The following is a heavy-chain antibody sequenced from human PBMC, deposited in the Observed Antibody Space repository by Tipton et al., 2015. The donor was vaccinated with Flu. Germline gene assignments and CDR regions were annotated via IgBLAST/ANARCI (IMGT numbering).Heavy chain of an antibody. D-gene: IGHD3/OR15-3a*01. CDR1: GYTFTGYF. Sequence: QLVQSGAEVKMPGASVKVSCKTSGYTFTGYFIHWVRQAPGQGLEWMGWINPKNGATDFAQKFQGRVTMTRETSIPSAYMELSWLRSDDTAVYYCARGDRYYSFWTGSVLPKATVDYWGQGTLVTVAS. CDR2: INPKNGAT. V-gene: IGHV1-2*02. J-gene: IGHJ4*02. CDR3: ARGDRYYSFWTGSVLPKATVDY.